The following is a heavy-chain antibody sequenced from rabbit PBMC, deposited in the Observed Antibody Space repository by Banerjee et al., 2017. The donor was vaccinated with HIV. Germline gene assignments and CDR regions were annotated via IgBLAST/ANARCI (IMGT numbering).Heavy chain of an antibody. CDR2: INAVTGKA. Sequence: QEQLVESGGGLVKPEGSLKLSCTASGFSFSNKAVMCWVRQAPGKGLEWIACINAVTGKALYASWAKGRFTFSKTSSTTVTLQVTSLTAADTATYFCARDTSSSFSSYGMDLWGPGTLVTVS. V-gene: IGHV1S45*01. J-gene: IGHJ6*01. CDR1: GFSFSNKAV. D-gene: IGHD1-1*01. CDR3: ARDTSSSFSSYGMDL.